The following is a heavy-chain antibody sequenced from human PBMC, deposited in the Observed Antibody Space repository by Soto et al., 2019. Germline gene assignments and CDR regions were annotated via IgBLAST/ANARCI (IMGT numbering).Heavy chain of an antibody. CDR2: IIPILGIA. J-gene: IGHJ6*02. D-gene: IGHD3-22*01. CDR3: ARDWGNYYDSSGYPSPYYYYYGMDV. Sequence: SVKVSCKASGGTFSSYTIGWVRQAPGQGLEWMGRIIPILGIANYAQKFQGRVTITADKSTSTAYMELSSLRSEDTAVYYCARDWGNYYDSSGYPSPYYYYYGMDVWGQGTTVTVSS. V-gene: IGHV1-69*04. CDR1: GGTFSSYT.